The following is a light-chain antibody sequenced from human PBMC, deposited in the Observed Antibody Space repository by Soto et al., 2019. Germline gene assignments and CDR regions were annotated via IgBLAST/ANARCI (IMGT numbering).Light chain of an antibody. CDR2: GAS. CDR3: QQYNNWPRE. J-gene: IGKJ1*01. V-gene: IGKV3-15*01. Sequence: EIVMTQSPATLSVSPGERATLSCRASQSVSSNLAWYQQKPGQAPRLLIYGASTRATGIAARFSGSGSGTEFTLTISSLQSEDFAVYYCQQYNNWPREFGQGTKVEIK. CDR1: QSVSSN.